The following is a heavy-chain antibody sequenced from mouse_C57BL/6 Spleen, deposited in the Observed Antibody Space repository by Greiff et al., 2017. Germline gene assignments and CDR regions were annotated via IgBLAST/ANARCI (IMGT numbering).Heavy chain of an antibody. J-gene: IGHJ2*01. CDR2: IYPGDGDT. V-gene: IGHV1-80*01. CDR3: ARDYSSSYFDY. D-gene: IGHD1-1*01. Sequence: VQLQQSGAELVKPGASVKISCKASGYAFSSYWMNWVKQRPGKGLEWIGQIYPGDGDTNYNGKFKGKATLTADKSSSTAYMQLSSLTSEDSAVYFCARDYSSSYFDYWGQGTTLTVSS. CDR1: GYAFSSYW.